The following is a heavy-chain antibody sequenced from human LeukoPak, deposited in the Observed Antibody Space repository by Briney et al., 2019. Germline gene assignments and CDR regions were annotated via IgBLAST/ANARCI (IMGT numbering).Heavy chain of an antibody. J-gene: IGHJ4*02. CDR2: ITASGTAM. CDR1: GFTFSSYS. Sequence: PGGSLRLSCAASGFTFSSYSMNWVRQAPGKGLEWVSHITASGTAMFYADSVKGRFTISRDNAKNSLYLQMNSLRDEDTAVYYCASEIGNEAGYDCWGQGTLVTVSS. V-gene: IGHV3-48*02. CDR3: ASEIGNEAGYDC. D-gene: IGHD1-1*01.